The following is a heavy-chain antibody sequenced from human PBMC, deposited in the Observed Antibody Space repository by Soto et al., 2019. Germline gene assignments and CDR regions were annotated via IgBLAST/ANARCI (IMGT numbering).Heavy chain of an antibody. J-gene: IGHJ4*02. CDR3: AKYRRTEAEGFTLDY. V-gene: IGHV4-59*01. D-gene: IGHD6-13*01. CDR1: GDSINNSY. Sequence: PSETLSLTCAVSGDSINNSYWGWIRQPPGKRLEWIGNIFYTGTTTYNPSLESRVTMSVDTSKNQFSLKLNSVDAADTAVYYCAKYRRTEAEGFTLDYWGRGILVTVSS. CDR2: IFYTGTT.